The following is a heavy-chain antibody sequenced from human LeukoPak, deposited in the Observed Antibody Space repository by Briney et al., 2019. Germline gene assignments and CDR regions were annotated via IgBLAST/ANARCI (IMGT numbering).Heavy chain of an antibody. CDR1: GYTFTSYD. V-gene: IGHV1-8*01. D-gene: IGHD3-22*01. J-gene: IGHJ4*02. CDR3: ARDYYYDSSGSNFDY. Sequence: ASVKVSCKASGYTFTSYDINWVRQATGQGLEWMGGMNPNSGNTGYAQKFQGRVTITRNTSISTAYMELSSLRSEDTAVYYCARDYYYDSSGSNFDYWGQGTLVTVSS. CDR2: MNPNSGNT.